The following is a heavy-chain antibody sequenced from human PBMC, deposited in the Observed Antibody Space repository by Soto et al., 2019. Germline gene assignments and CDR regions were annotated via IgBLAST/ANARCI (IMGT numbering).Heavy chain of an antibody. Sequence: EVHLLESGGGLVQPGGSLRLSCAASGFTFGTYAMSWVRRAPGKGLEWVSAISGAGGNTYYADSVKGRFTISRDNSKDTLFLLMDSLRDDDTGIYYCAKDSDPGPGPYSGAYYSSFAAWGQGTPVTVSS. V-gene: IGHV3-23*01. CDR3: AKDSDPGPGPYSGAYYSSFAA. CDR2: ISGAGGNT. J-gene: IGHJ5*02. D-gene: IGHD1-26*01. CDR1: GFTFGTYA.